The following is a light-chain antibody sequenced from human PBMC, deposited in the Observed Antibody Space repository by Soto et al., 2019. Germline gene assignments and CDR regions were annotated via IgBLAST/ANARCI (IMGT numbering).Light chain of an antibody. CDR2: NAS. CDR3: HQYNKWPRT. V-gene: IGKV3D-20*02. J-gene: IGKJ1*01. CDR1: QSVSSSY. Sequence: EIVLTQSPGTLSLSPGERATLSCRASQSVSSSYLAWYQQKPGQAPRLLIYNASSRATGIPDRFSGSGSGTEFTLTMSSLQSEDFAVYYCHQYNKWPRTFGQGTKVDI.